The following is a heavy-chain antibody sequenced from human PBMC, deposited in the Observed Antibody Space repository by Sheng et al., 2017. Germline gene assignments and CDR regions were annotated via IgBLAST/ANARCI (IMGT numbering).Heavy chain of an antibody. D-gene: IGHD2-15*01. CDR1: GFTFSSYG. CDR2: ISSSSSFI. CDR3: ARRGMAADNWFDS. V-gene: IGHV3-21*01. Sequence: VQVVESGGGVVQPGRSLRLSCAASGFTFSSYGMHWVRQAPGKGLEWVSFISSSSSFIYYADSVKGRFTISRDNAKNSLYLQMNSLRAEDTAVYYCARRGMAADNWFDSWGQGTLVTVSS. J-gene: IGHJ5*01.